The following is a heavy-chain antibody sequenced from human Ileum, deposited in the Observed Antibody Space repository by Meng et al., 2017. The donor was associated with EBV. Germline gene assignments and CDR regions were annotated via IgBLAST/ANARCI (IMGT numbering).Heavy chain of an antibody. CDR2: INHSGST. Sequence: VQLQQWGAGLLKPSETLSLTCAVYGGSFSGYYWSWIRQPPGKGLEWIGEINHSGSTNYKPSLKSRVTISVDTSKNQFSLRLSSVTAADSAVYFCARGGPFHYWGQGTLVTVYS. V-gene: IGHV4-34*01. CDR1: GGSFSGYY. CDR3: ARGGPFHY. D-gene: IGHD3-16*01. J-gene: IGHJ4*02.